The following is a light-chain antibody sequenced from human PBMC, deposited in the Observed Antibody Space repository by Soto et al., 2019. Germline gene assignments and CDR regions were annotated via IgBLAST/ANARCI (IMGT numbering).Light chain of an antibody. V-gene: IGLV2-8*01. Sequence: QSALTQPPSASGSPGQSVTISCTGTSSDVGIFNYVSWCQQHPDQAPKLLIFEVNKRPSGVPDRFSASKSGNTASLTVSGLQAEDEADYYCCSYAGSNTLIFGGGTKLTVL. CDR3: CSYAGSNTLI. J-gene: IGLJ2*01. CDR1: SSDVGIFNY. CDR2: EVN.